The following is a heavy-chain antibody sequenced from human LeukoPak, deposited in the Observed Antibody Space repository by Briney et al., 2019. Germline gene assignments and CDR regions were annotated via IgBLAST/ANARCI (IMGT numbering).Heavy chain of an antibody. CDR2: IYDSGST. V-gene: IGHV4-59*01. CDR1: GGSISGYY. Sequence: SETLSLTCTVSGGSISGYYWSWIRQPPGKGLEWIGYIYDSGSTNYNPSLKSRVTISVDTSKNQFSLKLSSVTAADTAVYYCASGYSSGWYDYWGQGTLVTVSS. CDR3: ASGYSSGWYDY. D-gene: IGHD6-19*01. J-gene: IGHJ4*02.